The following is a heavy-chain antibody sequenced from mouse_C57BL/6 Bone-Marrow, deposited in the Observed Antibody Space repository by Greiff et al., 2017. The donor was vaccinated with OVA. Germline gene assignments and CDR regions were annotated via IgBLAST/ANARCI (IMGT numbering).Heavy chain of an antibody. CDR2: IYPRSGNT. J-gene: IGHJ2*01. V-gene: IGHV1-81*01. D-gene: IGHD2-3*01. CDR1: GYTFTSYG. CDR3: ASRRAIYDGYWDYFDY. Sequence: QVQLQQSGAELARPGASVKLSCKASGYTFTSYGISWVKQRTGPGLEWIGEIYPRSGNTYYNEKFKGKATLTADKSSSTAYMELRSLTSEDSAVYFCASRRAIYDGYWDYFDYWGQGTTLTVSS.